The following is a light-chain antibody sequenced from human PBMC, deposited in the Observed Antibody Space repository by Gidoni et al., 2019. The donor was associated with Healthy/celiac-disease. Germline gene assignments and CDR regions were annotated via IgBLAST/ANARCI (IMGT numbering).Light chain of an antibody. V-gene: IGKV3-15*01. CDR3: QHYNNWPPTWT. CDR2: GEA. J-gene: IGKJ1*01. Sequence: EIVMTQSPATLSVSPGERATLSCRASQSVSSNLDWYQQKPGQAPRLLIYGEATRATGIPARFSGSGSGTEFTLTISSLQSEDFAVYYCQHYNNWPPTWTFXQXTKVEIK. CDR1: QSVSSN.